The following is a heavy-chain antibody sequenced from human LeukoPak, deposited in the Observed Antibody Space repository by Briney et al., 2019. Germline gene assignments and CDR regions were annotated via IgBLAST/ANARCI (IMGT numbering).Heavy chain of an antibody. CDR3: ASVRLDSSGYYYYFDY. J-gene: IGHJ4*02. CDR1: GGSISSYY. Sequence: PSETLSLTCTVSGGSISSYYWSWVRQPAGKGLEWIGRIYTSGSTNYNPSLKSRVTMSVDTSKTQFSLKLSSVTAADTAVYYCASVRLDSSGYYYYFDYWGQGTLVTVSS. CDR2: IYTSGST. D-gene: IGHD3-22*01. V-gene: IGHV4-4*07.